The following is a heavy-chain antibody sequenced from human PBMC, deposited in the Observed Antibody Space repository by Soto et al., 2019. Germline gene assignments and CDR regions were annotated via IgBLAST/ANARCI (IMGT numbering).Heavy chain of an antibody. J-gene: IGHJ4*02. Sequence: PSETLSLTCTVSGGSIISSSNYWGWIRQPPGKGLEWIGSIYYSGITYYNPSLKSRVTISVDTSRNQFSLKLSSVTAADTAVYYCASMGYHYGSGSYPLDYWGQGTLVTVSS. D-gene: IGHD3-10*01. CDR2: IYYSGIT. CDR1: GGSIISSSNY. V-gene: IGHV4-39*01. CDR3: ASMGYHYGSGSYPLDY.